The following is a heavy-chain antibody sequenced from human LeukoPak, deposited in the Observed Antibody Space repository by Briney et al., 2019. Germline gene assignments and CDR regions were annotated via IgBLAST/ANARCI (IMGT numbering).Heavy chain of an antibody. CDR1: GFTVSSNY. J-gene: IGHJ3*02. D-gene: IGHD1-26*01. Sequence: PGGSLRLSCAASGFTVSSNYMSWVRQAPGKGLEWVSVIYSGGATYYSEAVKGRFTISRDNSKNTLYLQMNSLRAEDAAVYYCARDSTRRGIAFDTWGQGTMVTVSS. CDR2: IYSGGAT. V-gene: IGHV3-53*01. CDR3: ARDSTRRGIAFDT.